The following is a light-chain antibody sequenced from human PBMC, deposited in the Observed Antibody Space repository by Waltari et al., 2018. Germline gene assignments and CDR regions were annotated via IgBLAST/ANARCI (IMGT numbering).Light chain of an antibody. Sequence: DIVMTKPPLSLPVTPGEPAPIPCRSSQSLLYSDGNTYLYWFLQRPGQSPRLLVYLVSNRASGVPDRFSGSGSDTHFTLKISRVEAEDVGVYYCMQAIQLPWTFGQGTKVEIK. V-gene: IGKV2D-29*02. CDR2: LVS. CDR3: MQAIQLPWT. J-gene: IGKJ1*01. CDR1: QSLLYSDGNTY.